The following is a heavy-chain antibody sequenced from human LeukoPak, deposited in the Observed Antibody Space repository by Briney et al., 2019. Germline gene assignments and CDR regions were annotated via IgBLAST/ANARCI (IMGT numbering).Heavy chain of an antibody. CDR2: IYYSGST. J-gene: IGHJ3*02. V-gene: IGHV4-59*01. CDR1: GGSISSYY. D-gene: IGHD6-19*01. Sequence: PSETLSLTCTVSGGSISSYYWSWIRQPPGKGLEWIRYIYYSGSTNYNPSLKSRVTISVDTSKNQFSLKLSSVTAADTAVYYCARLTSITYSSGWYVDAFDIWGQGTMVTVSS. CDR3: ARLTSITYSSGWYVDAFDI.